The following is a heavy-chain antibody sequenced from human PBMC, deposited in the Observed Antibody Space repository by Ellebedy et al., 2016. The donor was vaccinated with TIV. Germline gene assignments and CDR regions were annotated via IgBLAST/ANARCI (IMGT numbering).Heavy chain of an antibody. CDR3: ARGYRWLPLDY. V-gene: IGHV3-43*01. J-gene: IGHJ4*02. CDR2: ISWGGGDT. CDR1: GFTFADYT. Sequence: GGSLRLSCAASGFTFADYTIHWVRQAPGKGLEWVSLISWGGGDTHYADSVKGRFSISRDNTKNSLHLQMNSLRAEDTALYYCARGYRWLPLDYWGQGTLVTVSS. D-gene: IGHD2-8*02.